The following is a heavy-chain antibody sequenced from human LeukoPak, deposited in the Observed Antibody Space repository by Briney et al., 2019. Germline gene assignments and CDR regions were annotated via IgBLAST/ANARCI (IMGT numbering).Heavy chain of an antibody. Sequence: SETLSLTCTVSGGSISNYYWSWIRQPPGKGLEWIGYIYYSGSTNYNPSLKSRVTISVDTSKNQFSLKLSSVTAADTAVYYCAREGIAAAGSYYFDYWGQGTLVTVSS. J-gene: IGHJ4*02. CDR3: AREGIAAAGSYYFDY. V-gene: IGHV4-59*01. D-gene: IGHD6-13*01. CDR1: GGSISNYY. CDR2: IYYSGST.